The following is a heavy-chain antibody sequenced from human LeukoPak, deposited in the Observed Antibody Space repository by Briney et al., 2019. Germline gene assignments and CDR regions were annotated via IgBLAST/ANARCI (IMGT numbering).Heavy chain of an antibody. CDR1: GGSISSYY. J-gene: IGHJ6*03. D-gene: IGHD5-12*01. V-gene: IGHV4-59*01. CDR2: IHYSGST. Sequence: SETLSLTCTASGGSISSYYWSWIRQPPGKGLEWIGYIHYSGSTHYNPSLKSRVTISVDTSKNQVSLKLRSVTAADTAVYYCARTTEGYAGGPGYSYYYYYMDVWGKGTTVTISS. CDR3: ARTTEGYAGGPGYSYYYYYMDV.